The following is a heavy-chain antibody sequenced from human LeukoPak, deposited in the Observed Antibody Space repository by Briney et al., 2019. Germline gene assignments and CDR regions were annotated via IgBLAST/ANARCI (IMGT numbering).Heavy chain of an antibody. Sequence: AGGSLRLSCAVPGFTFNTVWMTWVRQAPGKGLEWVANIKGDGSEKSYADSVRGRFTISRDNAQNSLFLQMNMLRVEDTAIYYCARLGYASAWSYWYFDLWGRGTLVTVSS. CDR1: GFTFNTVW. CDR3: ARLGYASAWSYWYFDL. CDR2: IKGDGSEK. D-gene: IGHD6-19*01. J-gene: IGHJ2*01. V-gene: IGHV3-7*01.